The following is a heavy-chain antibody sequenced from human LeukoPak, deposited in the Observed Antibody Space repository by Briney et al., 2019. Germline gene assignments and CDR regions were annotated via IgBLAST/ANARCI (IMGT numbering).Heavy chain of an antibody. CDR2: INPNSGGT. CDR1: GYTFTGYY. V-gene: IGHV1-2*02. D-gene: IGHD2-2*01. Sequence: GASVKVSCKASGYTFTGYYMHWVRQAPGQGLEWMGWINPNSGGTNYAQKFQGRVTMTRDTSISTAYMELSRLGSDDTAVYYCARGIVVVPAATKTNWFDPWGQGTLVTVSS. J-gene: IGHJ5*02. CDR3: ARGIVVVPAATKTNWFDP.